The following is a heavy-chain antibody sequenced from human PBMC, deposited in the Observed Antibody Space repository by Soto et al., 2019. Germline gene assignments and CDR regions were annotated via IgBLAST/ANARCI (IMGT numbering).Heavy chain of an antibody. D-gene: IGHD2-8*01. Sequence: QVQLVQSGAVVKKPGASVKVSCKASGYTFTNHGISWVRQAPGQGLEWLGWISGHNGNTKYAQRLKGRVTMTADTSTSTAYMELRSLRSDDTAVYYCARDLYPLAYYFDFWGQGTLVTVSS. CDR3: ARDLYPLAYYFDF. CDR1: GYTFTNHG. V-gene: IGHV1-18*04. CDR2: ISGHNGNT. J-gene: IGHJ4*02.